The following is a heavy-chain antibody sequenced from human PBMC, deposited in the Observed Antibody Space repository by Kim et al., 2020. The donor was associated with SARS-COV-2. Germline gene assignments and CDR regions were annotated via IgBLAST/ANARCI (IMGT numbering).Heavy chain of an antibody. CDR2: IYSSGST. V-gene: IGHV3-66*01. J-gene: IGHJ3*02. CDR3: ARMGCGEYPNGALDI. Sequence: GGSLRLSCAASGFTVSSNYMSWVRQAPGKGLEWVSDIYSSGSTYYADSVKGRCTISRDNSKNTLYLQMNSLRAEDTAVYYCARMGCGEYPNGALDIWGQG. D-gene: IGHD3-10*01. CDR1: GFTVSSNY.